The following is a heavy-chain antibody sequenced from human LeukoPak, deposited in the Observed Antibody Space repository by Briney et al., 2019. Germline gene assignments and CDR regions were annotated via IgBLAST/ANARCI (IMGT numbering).Heavy chain of an antibody. CDR3: AKGDPPGY. CDR2: INPDGSDI. J-gene: IGHJ1*01. V-gene: IGHV3-74*01. CDR1: GFTFSDYW. D-gene: IGHD6-25*01. Sequence: GGSLRLSCAASGFTFSDYWMHWVRQTPGRGLVWVSRINPDGSDILYADSVKGRFSISRDNSKNTLYLQMNNLRAEDTAVYYCAKGDPPGYWGQGTLVTVSS.